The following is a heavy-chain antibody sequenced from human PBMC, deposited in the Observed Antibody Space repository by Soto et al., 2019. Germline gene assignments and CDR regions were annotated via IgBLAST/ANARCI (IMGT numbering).Heavy chain of an antibody. J-gene: IGHJ4*02. CDR3: ARGYSSSRDLGY. D-gene: IGHD6-13*01. V-gene: IGHV3-33*01. Sequence: QVQLVESGGGVVQPGTSLRLSCAASGFSFSSYDIHWVRQAPGKGLEWVAVIWYDGSNKYYADSVKGRFTISRDNSKNTWYLQMNSLSADDTAVYYCARGYSSSRDLGYWGQGTLVTVSS. CDR1: GFSFSSYD. CDR2: IWYDGSNK.